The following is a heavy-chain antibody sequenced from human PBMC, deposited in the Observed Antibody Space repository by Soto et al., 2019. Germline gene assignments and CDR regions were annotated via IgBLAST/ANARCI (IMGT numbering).Heavy chain of an antibody. CDR1: GGSISRSAFY. CDR3: ARRSTLKDAFVI. V-gene: IGHV4-31*03. CDR2: SYDSGSS. Sequence: QVQLLESVPGLVKPSQTLSLTCTVSGGSISRSAFYWSWIRQRPGKVLEWITYSYDSGSSYYSPSLKMRATVSVGTSKTHFSLKLSSVPAAETAMYYCARRSTLKDAFVIWGQGTMVTVSA. J-gene: IGHJ3*02.